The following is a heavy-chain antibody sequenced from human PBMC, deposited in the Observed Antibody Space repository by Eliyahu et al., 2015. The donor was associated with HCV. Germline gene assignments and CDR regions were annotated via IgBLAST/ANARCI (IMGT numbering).Heavy chain of an antibody. CDR1: GGSFXXYY. CDR3: ARARYNYDFWSGYSASFYATDV. V-gene: IGHV4-34*01. D-gene: IGHD3-3*01. CDR2: INHSGST. J-gene: IGHJ6*02. Sequence: QVQLQQWGAGLLKPSETLFLTCAVYGGSFXXYYWSWXRQPPGKGLEWIGEINHSGSTNYNPXLKSRVTISVDTSKNQFSLKLSSVTAADTAVYYCARARYNYDFWSGYSASFYATDVWGQGTTVTVSS.